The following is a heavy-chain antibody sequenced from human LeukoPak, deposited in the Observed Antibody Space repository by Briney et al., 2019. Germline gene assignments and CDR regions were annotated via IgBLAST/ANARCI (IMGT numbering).Heavy chain of an antibody. CDR3: ARAVAAAGLDP. CDR1: GFSLDDYA. J-gene: IGHJ5*02. D-gene: IGHD6-13*01. Sequence: GGSLRLSCAASGFSLDDYAMHWVRQAPGKGLEWVSSIIWNGGIIGYADSVKGRFTISRDNAKNSLYLQMNSLRAEDTAVYYCARAVAAAGLDPWGQGTLVTVSS. CDR2: IIWNGGII. V-gene: IGHV3-9*01.